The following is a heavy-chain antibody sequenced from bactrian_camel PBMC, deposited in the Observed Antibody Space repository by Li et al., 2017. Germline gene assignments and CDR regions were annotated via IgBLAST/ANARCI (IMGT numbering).Heavy chain of an antibody. CDR1: GYRYASYC. D-gene: IGHD6*01. V-gene: IGHV3S55*01. CDR3: ARPGENGGTFGY. CDR2: ISTDGIP. Sequence: HVQLVESGGGSVQAGGSLTLSCAASGYRYASYCMAWFRQAPGKEREGVASISTDGIPAYADSVKGRFTISKDNAKTTLYLQMNSLKPEYTAVYYCARPGENGGTFGYWGQGTQVTVS. J-gene: IGHJ6*01.